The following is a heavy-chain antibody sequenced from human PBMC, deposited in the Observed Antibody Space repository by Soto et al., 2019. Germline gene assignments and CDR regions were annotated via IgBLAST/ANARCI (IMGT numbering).Heavy chain of an antibody. D-gene: IGHD2-15*01. Sequence: PGGSLRLSCAASGFTFSSYWMSWVRQAPGKGLEWVANIKQDGSEKYYVDSVKGRFTISRDNAKNSLYLQMNSLRAEDTAVYYCARRHCSGGSCYSHYYYYYYYMDVWGKGTTVTVSS. CDR1: GFTFSSYW. CDR3: ARRHCSGGSCYSHYYYYYYYMDV. CDR2: IKQDGSEK. J-gene: IGHJ6*03. V-gene: IGHV3-7*01.